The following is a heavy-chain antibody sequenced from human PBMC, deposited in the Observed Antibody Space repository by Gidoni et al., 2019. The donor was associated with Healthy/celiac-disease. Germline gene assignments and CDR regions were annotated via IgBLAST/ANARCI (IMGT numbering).Heavy chain of an antibody. CDR1: GFTFSSYW. D-gene: IGHD2-21*02. CDR2: IKQDGSEK. Sequence: EVQLVESGGGLVQPGGSLRLSCAASGFTFSSYWMSWVRQAPGKGLEWVANIKQDGSEKYYFDSVKGRFTISRDNAKNSLYLQMNSLRAEDTAVYSCARWGVVTPSWYFDLWGRGTLVTVSS. CDR3: ARWGVVTPSWYFDL. J-gene: IGHJ2*01. V-gene: IGHV3-7*01.